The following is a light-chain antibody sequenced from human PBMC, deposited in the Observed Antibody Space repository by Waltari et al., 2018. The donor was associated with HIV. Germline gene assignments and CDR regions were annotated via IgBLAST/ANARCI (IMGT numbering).Light chain of an antibody. CDR2: DDS. CDR1: NIGSKR. CDR3: QVWDSSSGHLVV. Sequence: SYVLTQPPSVSVAPGQTASFTWGGNNIGSKRVHWYQQRPGQAPVVVVYDDSDRHSGIPERFSGSNSENRATLTITRVEAGDEADYDCQVWDSSSGHLVVFGGGTKLTVL. V-gene: IGLV3-21*02. J-gene: IGLJ2*01.